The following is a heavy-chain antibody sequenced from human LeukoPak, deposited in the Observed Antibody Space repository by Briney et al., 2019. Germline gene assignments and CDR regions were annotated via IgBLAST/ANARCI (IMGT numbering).Heavy chain of an antibody. CDR2: INHTGST. Sequence: PSETLSLTCGVYGGSFSGNYWSWIRQPPGKGPEWIGVINHTGSTKYNPSLKSRVTLSVDTSKNQFSLNLSSVTAADTAVYYCVRGRAIFGVVTPFDFWGQGTLVTVSS. V-gene: IGHV4-34*01. CDR3: VRGRAIFGVVTPFDF. D-gene: IGHD3-3*01. J-gene: IGHJ4*02. CDR1: GGSFSGNY.